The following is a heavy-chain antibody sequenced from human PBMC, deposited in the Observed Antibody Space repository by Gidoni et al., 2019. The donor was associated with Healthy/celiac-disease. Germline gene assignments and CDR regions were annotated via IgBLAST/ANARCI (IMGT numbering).Heavy chain of an antibody. V-gene: IGHV3-30*18. Sequence: VQMVECGGGVGQPGRSLRLSCAASGFSLRSYGMHWVRQAPGKGMGWVAVISYDGSNKYYADAVKGRCTISRDNSKNTLYLQMNSLRAEDTAVDYCAKSQPTTVVTPELDYWGQGTLVTVSS. CDR2: ISYDGSNK. D-gene: IGHD4-17*01. CDR1: GFSLRSYG. CDR3: AKSQPTTVVTPELDY. J-gene: IGHJ4*02.